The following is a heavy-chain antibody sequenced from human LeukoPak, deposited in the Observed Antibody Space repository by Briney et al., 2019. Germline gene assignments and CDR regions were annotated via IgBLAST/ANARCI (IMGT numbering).Heavy chain of an antibody. Sequence: SETLSLTCAVSGYSISRGYYWGWIRQPPGKGLEWIGSIYHSGSTYYNPSLKSRVTISVDTSKNQFSLKLSSVTAADTAVYYCARGSTSCCYGNWFDPWGQGTLVTVSS. V-gene: IGHV4-38-2*01. J-gene: IGHJ5*02. D-gene: IGHD2-2*01. CDR1: GYSISRGYY. CDR3: ARGSTSCCYGNWFDP. CDR2: IYHSGST.